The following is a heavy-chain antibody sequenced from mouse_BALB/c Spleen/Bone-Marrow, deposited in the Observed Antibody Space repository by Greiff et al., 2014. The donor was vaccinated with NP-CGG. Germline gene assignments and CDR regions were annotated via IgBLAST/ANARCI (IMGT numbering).Heavy chain of an antibody. CDR1: GYTFTSYW. Sequence: QVHVKQSGAELVRPGASVNLSCKASGYTFTSYWMNWVMQRPEQGLEWIGRIDPYDSEAHYNQKFKDEAILTVDKSSSTAYMQLISLTSEDSAVYYCARSGSNFGRFFDVWGAGTTVTVSS. J-gene: IGHJ1*01. CDR3: ARSGSNFGRFFDV. CDR2: IDPYDSEA. V-gene: IGHV1-74*01. D-gene: IGHD2-5*01.